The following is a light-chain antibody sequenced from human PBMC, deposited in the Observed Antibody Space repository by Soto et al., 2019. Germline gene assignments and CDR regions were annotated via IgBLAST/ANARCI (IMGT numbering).Light chain of an antibody. J-gene: IGLJ2*01. V-gene: IGLV2-14*03. CDR1: SSGFGAYNY. CDR3: TSWTTSTTMI. CDR2: DVN. Sequence: QSALTQPASVSGSLGQSITISCTGTSSGFGAYNYVSWYQQHPGKAPKLMIYDVNIRPLGVSNRFSGSKSGNTASLTISGLQAEDEADYYCTSWTTSTTMIFGGGTKVTVL.